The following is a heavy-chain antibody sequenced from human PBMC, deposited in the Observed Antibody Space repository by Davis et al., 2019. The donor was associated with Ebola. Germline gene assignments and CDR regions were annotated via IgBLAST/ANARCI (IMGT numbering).Heavy chain of an antibody. Sequence: PGGSLRLSCAASGFTFSSYGMHWVRQAPGKGLEWVAVIWYDGSNKYYADSVKGRFTISRDNSKNTLYLQMNSLRAEDTAVYYCAKSLLIVVVPAAIGGYWGQGTLVTVSS. CDR2: IWYDGSNK. D-gene: IGHD2-2*01. J-gene: IGHJ4*02. V-gene: IGHV3-33*06. CDR3: AKSLLIVVVPAAIGGY. CDR1: GFTFSSYG.